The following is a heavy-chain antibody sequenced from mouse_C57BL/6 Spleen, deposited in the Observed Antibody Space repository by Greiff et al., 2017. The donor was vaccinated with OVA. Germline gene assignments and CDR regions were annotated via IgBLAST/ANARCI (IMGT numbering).Heavy chain of an antibody. CDR3: AREWGVLRSLDY. D-gene: IGHD1-1*01. CDR2: ISSGGSYT. V-gene: IGHV5-6*01. J-gene: IGHJ2*01. CDR1: GFTFSSYG. Sequence: EVMLVESGGDLVKPGGSLKLSCAASGFTFSSYGMSWVRQTPDKRLEWVATISSGGSYTYYPDSVKGRFTISRDNAKNTLYLQMSSLKSEDTAMYYCAREWGVLRSLDYWGQGTTLTVSS.